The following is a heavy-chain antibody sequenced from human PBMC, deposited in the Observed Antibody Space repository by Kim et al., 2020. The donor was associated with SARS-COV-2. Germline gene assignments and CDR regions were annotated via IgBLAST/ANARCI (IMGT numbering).Heavy chain of an antibody. D-gene: IGHD1-26*01. Sequence: GSLRLSCAASGFTFNNYAMHWVRQAPGKGLEWVALIWYDGSNKYHRDSVKGRFTISRDSSTDTLYLQMHRLRAEDTAVYYCARAPGISADYYYAMDVWGLGTTVIVS. CDR1: GFTFNNYA. V-gene: IGHV3-33*01. CDR3: ARAPGISADYYYAMDV. CDR2: IWYDGSNK. J-gene: IGHJ6*02.